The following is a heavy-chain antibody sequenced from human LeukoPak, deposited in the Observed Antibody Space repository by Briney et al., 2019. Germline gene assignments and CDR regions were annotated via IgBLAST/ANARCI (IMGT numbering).Heavy chain of an antibody. CDR2: ISAYNGNT. CDR1: GYTFTSYG. Sequence: GASVKVSCKASGYTFTSYGISWVRQAPGQGLEWMGWISAYNGNTNYAQKLLGRVTMTTDTSTSTAYMELRSLRSDDTAVYYCARDRRSGYCSSTSCYLYDYWGQGTLVTVSS. J-gene: IGHJ4*02. D-gene: IGHD2-2*01. V-gene: IGHV1-18*01. CDR3: ARDRRSGYCSSTSCYLYDY.